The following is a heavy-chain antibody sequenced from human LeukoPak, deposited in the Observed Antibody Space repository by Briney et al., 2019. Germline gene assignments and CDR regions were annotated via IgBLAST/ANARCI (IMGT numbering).Heavy chain of an antibody. J-gene: IGHJ5*02. V-gene: IGHV1-18*01. CDR2: ISAYNGNT. D-gene: IGHD6-19*01. Sequence: GASVKVSCTASGYTFTSYGISWVRQAPGQGLEWMGWISAYNGNTNYAQKLQGRVTMTTDTSTSTAYMELRSLRSDDTAVYYCARVPYSSGWYPEDNWFDPWGQGTLVTVSS. CDR3: ARVPYSSGWYPEDNWFDP. CDR1: GYTFTSYG.